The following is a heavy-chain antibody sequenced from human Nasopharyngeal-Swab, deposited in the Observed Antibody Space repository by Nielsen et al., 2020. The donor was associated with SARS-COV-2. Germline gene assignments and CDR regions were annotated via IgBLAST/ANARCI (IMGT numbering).Heavy chain of an antibody. CDR1: GFTFRTYS. D-gene: IGHD1-26*01. V-gene: IGHV3-48*04. CDR3: TKDLNQRELHYGAFDI. Sequence: GESLKISCAASGFTFRTYSMNWVRQAPGTGLEWISYISSSSTTIFYADSVKGRFTISRDNAKNSLYLQMNSLRTEDTALYYCTKDLNQRELHYGAFDIWGQGTMVTVSS. CDR2: ISSSSTTI. J-gene: IGHJ3*02.